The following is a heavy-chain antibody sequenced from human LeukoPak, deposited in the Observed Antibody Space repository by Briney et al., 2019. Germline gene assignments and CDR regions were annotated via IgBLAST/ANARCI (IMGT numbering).Heavy chain of an antibody. D-gene: IGHD3-3*01. J-gene: IGHJ4*02. CDR2: IKQDGSEK. CDR3: ARDLFLDY. V-gene: IGHV3-7*01. CDR1: GFTFSTYW. Sequence: GGSLRLSCEASGFTFSTYWMSWVRQAPGKGLEWVANIKQDGSEKYYVDSVKGRFTISRDNAKNSLYLQMNSLRAEDTAVYYCARDLFLDYWGQGTLVTVSS.